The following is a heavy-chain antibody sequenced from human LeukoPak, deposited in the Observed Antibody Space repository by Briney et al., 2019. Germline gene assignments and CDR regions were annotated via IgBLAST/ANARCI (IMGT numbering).Heavy chain of an antibody. CDR1: GFTFSSYG. CDR3: AREEYSSSWYLPFDY. Sequence: PGGSLRLSCAASGFTFSSYGIHWVRQAPGKGLEWVANIWYDGGNKYYADSVKGRFTISRDNSKDTVYLQMNSLRVEDMAVYYCAREEYSSSWYLPFDYWGQGTLVTVSS. J-gene: IGHJ4*02. CDR2: IWYDGGNK. D-gene: IGHD6-13*01. V-gene: IGHV3-33*01.